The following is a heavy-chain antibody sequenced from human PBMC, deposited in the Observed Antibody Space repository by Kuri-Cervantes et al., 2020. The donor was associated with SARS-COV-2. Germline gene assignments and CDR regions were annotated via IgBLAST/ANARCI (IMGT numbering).Heavy chain of an antibody. Sequence: ASVKVSCKASGYTFTSYYMHWVRQAPGQGLEWMGIINPSGGSTSYAQKFQGRVTMTRDTSTSTVYMELSSLRSEDTAVYYCARDYDFWSGYYLNWFDPWGQGTRVTGAS. D-gene: IGHD3-3*01. CDR3: ARDYDFWSGYYLNWFDP. CDR1: GYTFTSYY. V-gene: IGHV1-46*01. CDR2: INPSGGST. J-gene: IGHJ5*02.